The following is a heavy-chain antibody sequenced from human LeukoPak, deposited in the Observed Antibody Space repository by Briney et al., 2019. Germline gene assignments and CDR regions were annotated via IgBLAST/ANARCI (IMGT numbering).Heavy chain of an antibody. J-gene: IGHJ5*02. CDR3: ARARWGNWFDP. V-gene: IGHV1-2*02. CDR2: INPNSGDT. Sequence: ASVKVSCKASGYIFTGYYMHWVRQAPGQGLEWMGWINPNSGDTNYAQKFQGRVTMTRDTSISTAYMELSRLRSDDTAVYYCARARWGNWFDPWGQGTLVTVSS. D-gene: IGHD4-23*01. CDR1: GYIFTGYY.